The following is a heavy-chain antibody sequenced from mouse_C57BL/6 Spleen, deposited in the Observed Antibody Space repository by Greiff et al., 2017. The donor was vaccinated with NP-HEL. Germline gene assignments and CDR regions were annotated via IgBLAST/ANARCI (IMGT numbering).Heavy chain of an antibody. V-gene: IGHV1-55*01. Sequence: QVQLQQPGAELVKPGASVKMSCKASGYTFTSYWITWVKQRPGQGLEWIGDIYPGSGSTNYNEKFESKATLTVDTSSSTAYMQLSSLTSEDSAVYYCARPYGNYGYFDVWGTGTTVTVSS. CDR2: IYPGSGST. CDR1: GYTFTSYW. CDR3: ARPYGNYGYFDV. J-gene: IGHJ1*03. D-gene: IGHD2-1*01.